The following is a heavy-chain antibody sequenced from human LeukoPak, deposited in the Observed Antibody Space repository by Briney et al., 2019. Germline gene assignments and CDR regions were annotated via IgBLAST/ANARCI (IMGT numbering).Heavy chain of an antibody. D-gene: IGHD3-16*01. Sequence: SETLSLTCTVSGGSISSYYWSWIRQPPGKGLEWLGYIYYSGSTNYNPSLKSRVTISVDTSKNQFSLKLSSVTAADTAVYYCARDLGFNINDAFDIWGQGTMVTVSS. CDR3: ARDLGFNINDAFDI. V-gene: IGHV4-59*01. J-gene: IGHJ3*02. CDR2: IYYSGST. CDR1: GGSISSYY.